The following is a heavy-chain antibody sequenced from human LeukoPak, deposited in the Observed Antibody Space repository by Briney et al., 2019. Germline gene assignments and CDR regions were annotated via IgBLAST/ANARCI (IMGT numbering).Heavy chain of an antibody. V-gene: IGHV1-2*02. D-gene: IGHD2-2*01. J-gene: IGHJ4*02. CDR3: ARGYCSSTSCYDYFDY. CDR2: INPNSGGT. Sequence: ASVKVSCKASGYTFTGYYMHWVRPAPGQGLECMGWINPNSGGTNYAQKFQGRVTMTRDTSISTAYMELSSLRSDDTAVYYCARGYCSSTSCYDYFDYWGQGTPVTVSS. CDR1: GYTFTGYY.